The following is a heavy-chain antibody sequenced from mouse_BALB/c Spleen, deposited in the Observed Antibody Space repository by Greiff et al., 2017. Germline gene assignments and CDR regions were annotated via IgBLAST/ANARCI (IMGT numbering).Heavy chain of an antibody. J-gene: IGHJ4*01. V-gene: IGHV14-3*02. Sequence: VQLQQSGAELVKPGASVKLSCTASGFNIKDTYMHWVKQRPEQGLEWIGRIDPANGNTKYDPKFQGKATITADTSSNTAYLQLSSLTSEDTAVYYCASYGNYDYYYAMDYWGQGTSVTVSA. CDR3: ASYGNYDYYYAMDY. CDR2: IDPANGNT. D-gene: IGHD2-1*01. CDR1: GFNIKDTY.